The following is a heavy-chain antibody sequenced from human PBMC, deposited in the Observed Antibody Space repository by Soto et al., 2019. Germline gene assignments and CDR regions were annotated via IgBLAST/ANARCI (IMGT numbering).Heavy chain of an antibody. CDR1: GYTFTSYG. D-gene: IGHD6-13*01. J-gene: IGHJ4*02. V-gene: IGHV1-18*01. Sequence: ASVKVSCKASGYTFTSYGISWVRQAPGQGLEWMGWISAYNGNTNYAQKLQGRVTMTTDTSTSTAYMELRSLRSDDTAVYYCARLKLLYSSSWYREKGEFDYWGQGTLVTVSS. CDR2: ISAYNGNT. CDR3: ARLKLLYSSSWYREKGEFDY.